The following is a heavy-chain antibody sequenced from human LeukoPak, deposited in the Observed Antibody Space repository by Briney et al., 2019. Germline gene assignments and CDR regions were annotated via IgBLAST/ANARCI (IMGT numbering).Heavy chain of an antibody. CDR3: VKDLNGTWSFDY. J-gene: IGHJ4*02. CDR1: GFTFGAYF. D-gene: IGHD2-8*01. CDR2: ISSNEYDT. V-gene: IGHV3-64D*06. Sequence: GGSLRLSCSASGFTFGAYFMHWVRQAPGKGLQYVSSISSNEYDTYYADSVKGRFTISRDNSRNTLFLQMNNLRPEDTAVYYCVKDLNGTWSFDYWGQGTLVTVSS.